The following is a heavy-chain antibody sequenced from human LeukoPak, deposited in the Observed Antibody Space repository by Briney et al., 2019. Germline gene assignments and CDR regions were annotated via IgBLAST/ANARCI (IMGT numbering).Heavy chain of an antibody. Sequence: SETLSLTCTVSVGSIRSYYWSRIRQPPGKGLEWIGYIYYSGSTNYNPSLKSRVTISVDTSKNQFSLKLSSVTAADTAVYYCAREDYYDSSGYSLWGQGTLVTVSS. CDR1: VGSIRSYY. CDR3: AREDYYDSSGYSL. J-gene: IGHJ4*02. D-gene: IGHD3-22*01. V-gene: IGHV4-59*01. CDR2: IYYSGST.